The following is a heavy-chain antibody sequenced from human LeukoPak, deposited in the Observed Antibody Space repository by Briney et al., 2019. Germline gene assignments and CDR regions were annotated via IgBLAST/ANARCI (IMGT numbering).Heavy chain of an antibody. CDR1: GFTFSSYA. Sequence: PGGSLRLSCAASGFTFSSYAMSWVRQAPGKGLEWVSAISGSGGSTYYADSVKGRFTISRDNSKNTLYLQMNSLRAEDTAVYYCAKDREEARSYYYYYGMDVWGQGTTVTVSS. CDR3: AKDREEARSYYYYYGMDV. CDR2: ISGSGGST. J-gene: IGHJ6*02. D-gene: IGHD1-26*01. V-gene: IGHV3-23*01.